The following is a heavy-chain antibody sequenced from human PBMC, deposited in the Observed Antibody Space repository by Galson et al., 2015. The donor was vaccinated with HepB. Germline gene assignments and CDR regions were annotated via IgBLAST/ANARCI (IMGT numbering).Heavy chain of an antibody. D-gene: IGHD6-13*01. CDR1: GFTFSSYG. CDR3: ARDPGDSSRDYYYYGMDV. Sequence: SLRLSCAASGFTFSSYGMHWVRQAPGKGLEWVAVIWYDGSNKYYADSVKGRFTISRDNSKNTLYLQMNSLRAEDTAVYYCARDPGDSSRDYYYYGMDVWGQGTTVTVSS. J-gene: IGHJ6*02. CDR2: IWYDGSNK. V-gene: IGHV3-33*01.